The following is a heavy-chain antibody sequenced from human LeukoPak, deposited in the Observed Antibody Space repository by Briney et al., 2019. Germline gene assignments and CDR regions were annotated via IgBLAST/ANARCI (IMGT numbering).Heavy chain of an antibody. V-gene: IGHV3-7*01. CDR3: ARDKEDSSGYYGGVGY. Sequence: GGSLRLSCAASGFTFSSYWMSWVRQAPGKGLEWVANIKQDGSEKYYVDSVKGRFTISRDNAKNSLYLQMNSLRAEDTAVYYCARDKEDSSGYYGGVGYWGQGTLLTVSS. D-gene: IGHD3-22*01. CDR2: IKQDGSEK. J-gene: IGHJ4*02. CDR1: GFTFSSYW.